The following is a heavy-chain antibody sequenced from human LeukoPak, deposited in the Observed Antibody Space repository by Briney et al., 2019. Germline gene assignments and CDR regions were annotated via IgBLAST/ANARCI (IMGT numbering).Heavy chain of an antibody. J-gene: IGHJ4*02. Sequence: GGSLRLSCAASGFTFSTYGIHWVRRAPGKGLEWVAVIWYDGSIKKYADSVKGRFTISRDNFKDTLYLQMNSLRVEDTAVYYCARAVGPFDYWGQGTLVTVSS. V-gene: IGHV3-33*01. CDR3: ARAVGPFDY. CDR1: GFTFSTYG. CDR2: IWYDGSIK. D-gene: IGHD3-16*01.